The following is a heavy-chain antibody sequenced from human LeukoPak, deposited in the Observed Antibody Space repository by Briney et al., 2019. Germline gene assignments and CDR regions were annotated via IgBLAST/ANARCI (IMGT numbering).Heavy chain of an antibody. CDR2: INPTGGST. J-gene: IGHJ4*02. V-gene: IGHV1-46*01. CDR1: GYTFTSYY. Sequence: ASVKVSCKASGYTFTSYYMHWVRQAPGQGLEWMGLINPTGGSTSYAQQFQGRISMSRDTSTSTVYMEMSSLASEDTALYYCARESTAFDYWGQGTLVTVSS. CDR3: ARESTAFDY.